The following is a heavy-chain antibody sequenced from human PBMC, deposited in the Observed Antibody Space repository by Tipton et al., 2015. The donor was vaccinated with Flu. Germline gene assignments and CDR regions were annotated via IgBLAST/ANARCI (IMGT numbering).Heavy chain of an antibody. CDR3: GRAMDG. CDR1: GFIFSNYW. CDR2: IKQDGSEK. V-gene: IGHV3-7*04. J-gene: IGHJ6*04. Sequence: SLRLSCAASGFIFSNYWMHWVRQAPGRGLEWVANIKQDGSEKYYVDSVKGRFTISRDNAKNSVYLQMSSLRAEDTAVYYCGRAMDGWGKGPTVIVSS.